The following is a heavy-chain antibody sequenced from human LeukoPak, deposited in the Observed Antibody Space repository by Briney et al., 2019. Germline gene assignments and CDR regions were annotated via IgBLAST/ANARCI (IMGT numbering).Heavy chain of an antibody. J-gene: IGHJ4*02. V-gene: IGHV1-46*01. D-gene: IGHD5-18*01. CDR1: GYTFTSYY. CDR2: INPSGGST. Sequence: GASVKVSCKASGYTFTSYYMHWVRQAPGQGLEWMGIINPSGGSTTYAQKFQGRVTMTRDMSTSTVYMELSSLRSEDTAIYYCASAAMVAYYFEHWGQGTLVTVSS. CDR3: ASAAMVAYYFEH.